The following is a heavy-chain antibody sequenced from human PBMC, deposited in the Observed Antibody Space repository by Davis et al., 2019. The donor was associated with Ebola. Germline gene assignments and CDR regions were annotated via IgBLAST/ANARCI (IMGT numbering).Heavy chain of an antibody. CDR3: ARVGMDTIGSPLDY. V-gene: IGHV4-59*08. CDR1: GGSISSYY. Sequence: MPSETLSLTCTVSGGSISSYYWSWIRQPPGKGLEWIGYIYYSGSTNYNPSLKSRVTISVDTSKNQFSLKLSSVTAADTAVYYCARVGMDTIGSPLDYWGQGTLVTVSS. J-gene: IGHJ4*02. D-gene: IGHD5-24*01. CDR2: IYYSGST.